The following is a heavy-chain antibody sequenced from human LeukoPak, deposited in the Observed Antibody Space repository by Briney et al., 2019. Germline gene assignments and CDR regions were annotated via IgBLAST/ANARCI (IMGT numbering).Heavy chain of an antibody. CDR3: ASDPLATYSSGWYLLDY. V-gene: IGHV3-11*01. CDR1: GFTFSDYY. Sequence: GGSLRLSCAASGFTFSDYYMSWIRQAPGKGLEWVSYISSSGSTIYYADSVKGRFTISRDNAKNSLYLQMNSLRAEDTAVYYCASDPLATYSSGWYLLDYWGQGTLVTVSS. CDR2: ISSSGSTI. J-gene: IGHJ4*02. D-gene: IGHD6-19*01.